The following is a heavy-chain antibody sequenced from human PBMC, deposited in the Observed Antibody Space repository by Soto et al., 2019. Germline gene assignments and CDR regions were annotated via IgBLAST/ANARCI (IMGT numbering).Heavy chain of an antibody. CDR1: AFTFSSYA. CDR2: ISGSGGST. D-gene: IGHD1-1*01. Sequence: EVQLLESGGGLVQPGGSLRLSCAASAFTFSSYAMTWVRQAPGMGLEWVSTISGSGGSTYYADSVKGRFTISRDNSKNTLYLQMNSLRAEDTAVYYCAKGWKTGVFDYWGQGILVTLSS. CDR3: AKGWKTGVFDY. J-gene: IGHJ4*02. V-gene: IGHV3-23*01.